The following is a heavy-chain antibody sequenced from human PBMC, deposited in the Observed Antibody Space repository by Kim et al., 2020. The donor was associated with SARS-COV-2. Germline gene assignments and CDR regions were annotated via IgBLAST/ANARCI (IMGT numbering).Heavy chain of an antibody. J-gene: IGHJ6*02. D-gene: IGHD3-22*01. CDR2: ISYDGSNK. V-gene: IGHV3-30*04. CDR1: GFTFSSYA. CDR3: ARDYYDSSGYSNRGMDV. Sequence: GGSLRLSCAASGFTFSSYAMHWVRQAPGKGLEWVAVISYDGSNKYYADSVKGRFTISRDNSKNTLYLQTNSLRAEDTAVYYCARDYYDSSGYSNRGMDVWGQGTTVTVSS.